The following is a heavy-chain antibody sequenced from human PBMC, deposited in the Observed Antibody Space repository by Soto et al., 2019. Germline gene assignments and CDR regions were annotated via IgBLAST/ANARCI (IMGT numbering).Heavy chain of an antibody. Sequence: EVQLLESGGGLVQPGGSLRLSCAASGFTFSSYAMSWVRQAPGKGLEWVSAISGSGGSTYYADSVKGRFTISRDNSKNTLYLQMNSLRAEDTAVYYCAKGSRILYWHRRQDAFDIWGQGTMVTVSS. CDR2: ISGSGGST. CDR3: AKGSRILYWHRRQDAFDI. J-gene: IGHJ3*02. V-gene: IGHV3-23*01. D-gene: IGHD2-8*02. CDR1: GFTFSSYA.